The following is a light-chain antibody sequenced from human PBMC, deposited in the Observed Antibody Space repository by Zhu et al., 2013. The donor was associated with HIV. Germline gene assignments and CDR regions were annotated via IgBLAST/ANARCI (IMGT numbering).Light chain of an antibody. CDR3: QQYHDWPWT. CDR2: GAS. J-gene: IGKJ1*01. Sequence: EIVMTQSPATLSVSPGERATLSCRASQSVSSNLAWYQQKPGQAPRLLIYGASTRATGIPGRFSGSGSGTEFTLTISSLEPEDFAIYYCQQYHDWPWTFGQGTKVE. CDR1: QSVSSN. V-gene: IGKV3-15*01.